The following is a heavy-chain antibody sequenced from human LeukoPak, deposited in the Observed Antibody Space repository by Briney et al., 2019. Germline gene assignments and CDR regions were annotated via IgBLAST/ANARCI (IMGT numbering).Heavy chain of an antibody. CDR1: GGSISSDY. CDR3: ARESAYYGSGSYYRSYYFDY. V-gene: IGHV4-59*01. J-gene: IGHJ4*02. D-gene: IGHD3-10*01. Sequence: SETLSLTCTVSGGSISSDYWSWIRQPPGKGLEWSGDIYYSGSTNYNPSLKSRVTISVDTSKNQFSLKLSSVTAADTAVYYCARESAYYGSGSYYRSYYFDYWGQGTLVTVSS. CDR2: IYYSGST.